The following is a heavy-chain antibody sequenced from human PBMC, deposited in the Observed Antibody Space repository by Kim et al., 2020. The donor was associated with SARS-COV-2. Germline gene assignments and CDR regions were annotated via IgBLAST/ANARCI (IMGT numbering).Heavy chain of an antibody. Sequence: ASVKVSCKASGYTFSNYDINWVRQATGQGLEWMGWMNPNSGNTGYAQTFQGRVTMTRNISISTAYMELTGLGSEDTAVYFCARGPYCGSSFSCPYFFDYWGQGTLVTVSS. D-gene: IGHD2-2*01. J-gene: IGHJ4*02. CDR3: ARGPYCGSSFSCPYFFDY. CDR1: GYTFSNYD. CDR2: MNPNSGNT. V-gene: IGHV1-8*01.